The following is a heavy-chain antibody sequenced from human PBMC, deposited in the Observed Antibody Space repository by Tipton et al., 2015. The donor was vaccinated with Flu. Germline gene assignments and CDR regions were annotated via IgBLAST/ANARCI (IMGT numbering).Heavy chain of an antibody. D-gene: IGHD1-26*01. Sequence: TLSLTCTVSGGSISSGSYYWSWIRQPAGKGLEWIGRIYTTGIPNYNPSLESRVSISADTSKNEFSLSLSSVTAADTAMYYCARYRGSNARGEGNDAFDIWGQGTMVSVSS. V-gene: IGHV4-61*02. J-gene: IGHJ3*02. CDR2: IYTTGIP. CDR1: GGSISSGSYY. CDR3: ARYRGSNARGEGNDAFDI.